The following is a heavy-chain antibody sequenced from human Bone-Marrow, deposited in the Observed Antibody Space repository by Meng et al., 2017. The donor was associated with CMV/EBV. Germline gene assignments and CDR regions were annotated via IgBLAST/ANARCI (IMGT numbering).Heavy chain of an antibody. J-gene: IGHJ6*02. Sequence: SETLSLTCTVSGGSISSYYWSWIRQPPGKGLEWIGYIYYSGSTNYYPSLKSRVTISVDTSKNQFSLKLSSVTAADTAVYYCARFPVNMVRGVIRPLNGMDVWGQGTTVTVSS. D-gene: IGHD3-10*01. CDR1: GGSISSYY. V-gene: IGHV4-59*01. CDR2: IYYSGST. CDR3: ARFPVNMVRGVIRPLNGMDV.